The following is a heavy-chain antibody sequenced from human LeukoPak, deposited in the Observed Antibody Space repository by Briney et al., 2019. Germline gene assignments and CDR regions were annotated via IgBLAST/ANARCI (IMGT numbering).Heavy chain of an antibody. CDR2: ISDGGSTT. V-gene: IGHV3-11*04. Sequence: GGSLRLSCAASGFTFSDYYMSWIRQAPGKGLEWISYISDGGSTTYYADSVKGRFTISRDNAKMSLYLQMSSLRAEDTAVYYCARDRGYSNGSHYYYYYMDVWGKGTTVTVSS. D-gene: IGHD4-11*01. J-gene: IGHJ6*03. CDR1: GFTFSDYY. CDR3: ARDRGYSNGSHYYYYYMDV.